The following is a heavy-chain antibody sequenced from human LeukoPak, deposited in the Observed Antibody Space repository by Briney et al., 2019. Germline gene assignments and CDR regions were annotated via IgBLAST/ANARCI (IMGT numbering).Heavy chain of an antibody. CDR3: AREIVPPDGLFLGD. J-gene: IGHJ4*02. V-gene: IGHV3-7*01. CDR1: GFTFDDYG. Sequence: PGGSLRLSCAASGFTFDDYGMSWVRQAPGKGLEWVANIKQDGSEKYYVDSVKGRFTISRDNAKNSLYLQMNSLRAEDTAVYYCAREIVPPDGLFLGDWGQGTLVTVSS. CDR2: IKQDGSEK. D-gene: IGHD3-3*01.